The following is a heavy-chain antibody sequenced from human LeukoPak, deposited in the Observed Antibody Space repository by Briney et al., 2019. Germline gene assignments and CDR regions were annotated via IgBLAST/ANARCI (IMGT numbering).Heavy chain of an antibody. D-gene: IGHD3-3*02. V-gene: IGHV3-30*04. Sequence: GGSLRLSCAASGFTFSSYAMHWVRQAPGKGLEWVAVISYDGSNKYYADSVKGRFTISRDNSKNTLYLQMNSLRAEDTAVYYCARDHRIFGVVMPDYWGQGTLVTVSS. CDR2: ISYDGSNK. CDR1: GFTFSSYA. CDR3: ARDHRIFGVVMPDY. J-gene: IGHJ4*02.